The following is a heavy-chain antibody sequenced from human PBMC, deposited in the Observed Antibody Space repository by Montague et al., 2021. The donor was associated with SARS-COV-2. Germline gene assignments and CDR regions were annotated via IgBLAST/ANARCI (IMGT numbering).Heavy chain of an antibody. CDR3: ARMSYDSSGYPALAFDI. V-gene: IGHV2-5*02. CDR2: IYWDDDK. Sequence: PALVKPTQTLTLTCTFSGFSLTTSGVGVGWIRQPPGKALEWLALIYWDDDKRYSPSLKSRLTITKDTSKNQVVLTVTNMDPVDTATYYCARMSYDSSGYPALAFDIWGQGTMVTVSS. J-gene: IGHJ3*02. CDR1: GFSLTTSGVG. D-gene: IGHD3-22*01.